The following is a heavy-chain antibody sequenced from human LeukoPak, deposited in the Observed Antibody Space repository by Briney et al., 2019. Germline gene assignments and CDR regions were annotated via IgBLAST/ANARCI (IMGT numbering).Heavy chain of an antibody. V-gene: IGHV3-74*01. CDR2: INGDGSST. D-gene: IGHD6-13*01. J-gene: IGHJ4*02. CDR3: ARGWVAAAGTIY. Sequence: PGGSLRLSCAASGFSFSNYWMHWVRQAPGKGLVWVSRINGDGSSTYYADSVKGRFTISRDNAKNMLYLQMNSLRAEDTGVYYCARGWVAAAGTIYWGQGTLVTVSS. CDR1: GFSFSNYW.